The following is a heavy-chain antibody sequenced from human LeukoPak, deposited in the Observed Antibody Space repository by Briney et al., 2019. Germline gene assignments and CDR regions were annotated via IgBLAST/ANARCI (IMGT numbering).Heavy chain of an antibody. CDR3: ARGHRSIAAAGPSFDY. CDR2: INHSGST. J-gene: IGHJ4*02. V-gene: IGHV4-34*01. CDR1: GGSFSGYY. D-gene: IGHD6-13*01. Sequence: SETLSLTRAVYGGSFSGYYWSWIRQPPGKGLEWIGEINHSGSTNYNPSLKSRVTISVDTSKNQFSLKLSSVTAADTAVYYCARGHRSIAAAGPSFDYWGQGTLVTVSS.